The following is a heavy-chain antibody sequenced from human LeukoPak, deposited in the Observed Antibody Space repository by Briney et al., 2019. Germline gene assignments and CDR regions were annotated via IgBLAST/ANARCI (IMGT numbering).Heavy chain of an antibody. Sequence: PSETLSLTCTVSGGSISSYYWSWIRQPPGEGLEWIGYIYYSGSTNYNPSLKSRVPISVDTSKTQFSLKLSSVTAADTAVYYCARGRLGTAMVHGDYWGQGTLVTASS. CDR3: ARGRLGTAMVHGDY. CDR2: IYYSGST. D-gene: IGHD5-18*01. CDR1: GGSISSYY. V-gene: IGHV4-59*12. J-gene: IGHJ4*02.